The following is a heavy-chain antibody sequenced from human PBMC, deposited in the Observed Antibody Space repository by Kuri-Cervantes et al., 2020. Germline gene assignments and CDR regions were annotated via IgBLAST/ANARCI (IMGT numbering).Heavy chain of an antibody. J-gene: IGHJ6*02. CDR1: GYTFTSYY. V-gene: IGHV1-46*04. Sequence: ASVKVSCKTSGYTFTSYYMHWVRQAPGQGLQWMGIINPNGGRTTYTEKLQGRVTMTRDTSTSTVYMELSSLRSEDTAVYYCARDGPKSSGGYEHTYYYYGMDVWGQGTTVTVSS. CDR3: ARDGPKSSGGYEHTYYYYGMDV. CDR2: INPNGGRT. D-gene: IGHD5-12*01.